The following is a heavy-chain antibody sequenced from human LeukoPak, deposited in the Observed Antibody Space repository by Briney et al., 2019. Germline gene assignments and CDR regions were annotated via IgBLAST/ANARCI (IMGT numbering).Heavy chain of an antibody. J-gene: IGHJ5*02. D-gene: IGHD1-7*01. CDR1: GGTFSSYA. CDR3: ARDYGYNWNYGGGGWFDP. V-gene: IGHV1-69*05. CDR2: TIPIFGTA. Sequence: SVKVSCKASGGTFSSYAISWVRQAPGQGLEWMGRTIPIFGTANYAQKFQGRVTITTDESTSTAYMELSSLRSEDTAVYYCARDYGYNWNYGGGGWFDPWGQGTLVTVSS.